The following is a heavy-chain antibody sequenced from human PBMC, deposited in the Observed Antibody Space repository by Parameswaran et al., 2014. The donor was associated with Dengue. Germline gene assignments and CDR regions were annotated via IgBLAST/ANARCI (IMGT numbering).Heavy chain of an antibody. CDR1: GGSFSGYY. CDR2: INHSGST. D-gene: IGHD6-13*01. Sequence: GSLRLSCAVYGGSFSGYYWSWIRQPPGKGLEWIGEINHSGSTNYNPSLKSRVTISVDTSKNQFSLKLSSVTAADTAVYYCARVGYSSSWYRPPNDYWGQGTLVTVSS. J-gene: IGHJ4*02. CDR3: ARVGYSSSWYRPPNDY. V-gene: IGHV4-34*01.